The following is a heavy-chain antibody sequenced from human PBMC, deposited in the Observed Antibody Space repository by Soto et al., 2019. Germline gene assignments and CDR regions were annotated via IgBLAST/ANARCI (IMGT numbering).Heavy chain of an antibody. D-gene: IGHD1-26*01. CDR2: TNPNSGGT. V-gene: IGHV1-2*04. CDR3: ARSGRETDAFDI. Sequence: QVQLVQSGAEVKKPGASVKVSCKASGYTFTGYYMHWVRQAHGQGLEWMGWTNPNSGGTNYAQKCQGWVTMARDTSISTGYMELSRRRADDTAVYDCARSGRETDAFDIGGQGTMVTVSS. J-gene: IGHJ3*02. CDR1: GYTFTGYY.